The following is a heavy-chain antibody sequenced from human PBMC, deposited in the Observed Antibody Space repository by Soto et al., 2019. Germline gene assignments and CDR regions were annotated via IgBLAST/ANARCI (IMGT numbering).Heavy chain of an antibody. CDR1: GYTFTSYD. D-gene: IGHD7-27*01. V-gene: IGHV1-8*01. CDR2: MNPNSGNT. CDR3: ARAKTGYGAFDI. Sequence: ASVNVSCKASGYTFTSYDINWVRQATGQGLEWMGWMNPNSGNTGYAQKFQDRVTMTRNTSISTAYMELSSLRSEDTAVYYCARAKTGYGAFDIWGQGTMVTVSS. J-gene: IGHJ3*02.